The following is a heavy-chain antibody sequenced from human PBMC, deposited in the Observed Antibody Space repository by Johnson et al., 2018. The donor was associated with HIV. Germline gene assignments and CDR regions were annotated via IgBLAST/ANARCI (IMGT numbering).Heavy chain of an antibody. CDR3: ARDVTKDAFDI. CDR2: IYSGGST. CDR1: GFSFRSSW. J-gene: IGHJ3*02. V-gene: IGHV3-66*01. D-gene: IGHD4-17*01. Sequence: VQLVESGGDLVQPGGSLRLSCAASGFSFRSSWMTWVRQAPGKGLEWVSVIYSGGSTYYADSVKGRFTISRDNSKNTLYLQMNSLRAEDTAVYYCARDVTKDAFDIWGQGTMVTVSS.